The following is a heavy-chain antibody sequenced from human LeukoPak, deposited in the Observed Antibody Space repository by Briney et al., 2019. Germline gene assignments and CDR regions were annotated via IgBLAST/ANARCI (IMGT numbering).Heavy chain of an antibody. Sequence: PGGSLRLSCAASGFTVSSNYMSWVRQAPGKGLEWVAVISYDGSNKYYADPVKGRFTISRDNSKNTLYLQMNSLRAEDTAVYYCARDVGLRFLEWLFDYWGQGTLVTVSS. J-gene: IGHJ4*02. CDR3: ARDVGLRFLEWLFDY. V-gene: IGHV3-30-3*01. CDR1: GFTVSSNY. D-gene: IGHD3-3*01. CDR2: ISYDGSNK.